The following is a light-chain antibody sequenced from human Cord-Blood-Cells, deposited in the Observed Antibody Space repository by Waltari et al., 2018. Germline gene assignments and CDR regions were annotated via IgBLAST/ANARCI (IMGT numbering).Light chain of an antibody. V-gene: IGKV4-1*01. CDR1: QSVLYSSNNKNY. CDR3: QQYYSTPRS. J-gene: IGKJ2*03. Sequence: ATINCKSSQSVLYSSNNKNYLAWYQQKPGQPPKLLIYWASTRESGVPDRFSGSGSGTDFTLTISSLQAEDVAVYYCQQYYSTPRSFGQGTKLEIK. CDR2: WAS.